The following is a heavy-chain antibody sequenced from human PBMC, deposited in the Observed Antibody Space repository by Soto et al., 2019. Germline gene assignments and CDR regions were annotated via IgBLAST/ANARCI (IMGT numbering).Heavy chain of an antibody. CDR3: ARPYCSGGSCYMYGAFDI. J-gene: IGHJ3*02. CDR2: INPNSGGT. Sequence: APVKDSCKASGYTFTGYYMHWVRQAPGQGHEWMGWINPNSGGTNYAQKFQGWVTMTRDTSISTAYMELSRLRSDDTAVYYCARPYCSGGSCYMYGAFDIWGQGTMVTVSS. V-gene: IGHV1-2*04. CDR1: GYTFTGYY. D-gene: IGHD2-15*01.